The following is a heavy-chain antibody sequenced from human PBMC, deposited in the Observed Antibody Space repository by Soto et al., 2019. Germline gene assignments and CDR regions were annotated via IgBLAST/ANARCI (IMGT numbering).Heavy chain of an antibody. Sequence: QVQLVQSGAEVKKPGSSVKVSCKTSGGVFNTYGINWVRQAPGQGLEWMGGIIPLFGTAKYAQKFQGRVTITADESTTTAYMELSSLKSEHTAMYYCARDLDWGQGTLVTVSS. J-gene: IGHJ4*02. CDR3: ARDLD. CDR2: IIPLFGTA. CDR1: GGVFNTYG. V-gene: IGHV1-69*12.